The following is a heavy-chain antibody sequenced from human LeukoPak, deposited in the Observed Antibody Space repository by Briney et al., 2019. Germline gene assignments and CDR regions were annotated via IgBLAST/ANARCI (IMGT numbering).Heavy chain of an antibody. CDR3: ARDGSQMTIAGTAVDY. Sequence: GASVTVSCKASGSTFTGYYVHWVRQAPGQGLEWMGWINPNNGGTEYAQKFRGRVTMTRDTSTGTAYMNLNSLRSDDTAVYYCARDGSQMTIAGTAVDYWGQGTLVTVSS. V-gene: IGHV1-2*02. CDR1: GSTFTGYY. J-gene: IGHJ4*02. D-gene: IGHD1-7*01. CDR2: INPNNGGT.